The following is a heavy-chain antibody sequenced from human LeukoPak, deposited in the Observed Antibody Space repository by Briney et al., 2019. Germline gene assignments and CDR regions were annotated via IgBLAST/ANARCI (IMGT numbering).Heavy chain of an antibody. CDR1: GGSISSGSYY. Sequence: SETLSLTCTVSGGSISSGSYYWSWIRQPAGKGLEWIGRIYTSGSTNYNPSLKSRVTISVDTSKNQFSLKLSSVTAADTAVYYCARDGYYYDSSGYWRQGTLVTVSS. V-gene: IGHV4-61*02. J-gene: IGHJ4*02. CDR3: ARDGYYYDSSGY. CDR2: IYTSGST. D-gene: IGHD3-22*01.